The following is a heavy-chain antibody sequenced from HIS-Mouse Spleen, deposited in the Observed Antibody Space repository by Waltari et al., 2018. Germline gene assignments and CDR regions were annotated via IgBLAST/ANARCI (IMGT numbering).Heavy chain of an antibody. Sequence: QLQLQESGPGLVKPSETLSLTCTVSGGPISSSSYYRGCIRQPPGKGLEWIGSIYYSGSTYYNPSLKSRVTISVDTSKNQFSLKLSSVTAADTAVYYCAREIPYSSSWYDWYFDLWGRGTLVTVSS. CDR2: IYYSGST. D-gene: IGHD6-13*01. V-gene: IGHV4-39*07. CDR1: GGPISSSSYY. CDR3: AREIPYSSSWYDWYFDL. J-gene: IGHJ2*01.